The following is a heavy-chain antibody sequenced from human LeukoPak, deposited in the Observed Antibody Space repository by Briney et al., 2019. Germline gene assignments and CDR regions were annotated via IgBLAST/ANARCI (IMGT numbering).Heavy chain of an antibody. CDR3: ARRSSSSSFWYFDL. D-gene: IGHD6-6*01. CDR2: IYYSGST. CDR1: GGSISSYY. J-gene: IGHJ2*01. V-gene: IGHV4-59*08. Sequence: TTSETLSLTCTVSGGSISSYYWSWIRQPPGKGLEWIGYIYYSGSTNYNPSLKSRVTISVDTSKNQCSLKLTSVTAADTAVYYCARRSSSSSFWYFDLWGRGALVTVSS.